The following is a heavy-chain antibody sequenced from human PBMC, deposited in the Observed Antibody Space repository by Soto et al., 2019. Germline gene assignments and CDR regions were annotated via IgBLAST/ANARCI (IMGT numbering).Heavy chain of an antibody. CDR1: GFTFTSYA. Sequence: GGSLRLSCAASGFTFTSYAMSWVRQAPGKGLEWVSAISVSGGSTYYADSVKGRFTISRDNSKNTLYLQMNSLRAEDTALYYCAKAQLAYSYDLDYWGQGTLVTVSS. CDR3: AKAQLAYSYDLDY. D-gene: IGHD5-18*01. J-gene: IGHJ4*02. CDR2: ISVSGGST. V-gene: IGHV3-23*01.